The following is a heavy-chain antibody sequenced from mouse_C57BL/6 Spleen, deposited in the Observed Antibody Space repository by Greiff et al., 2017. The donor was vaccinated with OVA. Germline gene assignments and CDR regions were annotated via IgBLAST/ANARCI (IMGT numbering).Heavy chain of an antibody. V-gene: IGHV1-69*01. CDR1: GYTFTSYW. Sequence: VQLQQPGAELVMPGASVKLSCKASGYTFTSYWMHWVKQRPGRGLEWIGEIDPSDSDTNYNQKFKGKATLTVDKSSSTAYMQLSSLTSEDSAVYYCARDEAALATGYFDYWGQGTTLTVSS. J-gene: IGHJ2*01. CDR3: ARDEAALATGYFDY. D-gene: IGHD3-1*01. CDR2: IDPSDSDT.